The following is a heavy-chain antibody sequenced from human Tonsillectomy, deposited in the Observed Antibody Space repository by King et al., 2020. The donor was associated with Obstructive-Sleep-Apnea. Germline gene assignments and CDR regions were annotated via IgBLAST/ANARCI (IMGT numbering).Heavy chain of an antibody. V-gene: IGHV1-69*10. Sequence: QLVQSGAEVKKPGSSVKVSCKASGGTFSSYAISWVRQAPGQGLEWMGGIIPILGIANYAQKFQGRVTINADKSTSTAYMALSSLRSEDTAVYYCARIYGDYVFASGGDYGMDVWGQGTTVTVSS. J-gene: IGHJ6*02. D-gene: IGHD4-17*01. CDR2: IIPILGIA. CDR3: ARIYGDYVFASGGDYGMDV. CDR1: GGTFSSYA.